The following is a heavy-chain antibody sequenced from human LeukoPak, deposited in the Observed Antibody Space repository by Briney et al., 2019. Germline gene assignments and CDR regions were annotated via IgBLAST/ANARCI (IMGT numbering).Heavy chain of an antibody. J-gene: IGHJ4*02. Sequence: GGSLRLSCAASGFTFSSYAMSWVRQAPGKGLEWVSAISGSGGSTYYADSVKGRFTISRDNSKNTLYLQTNSLRAEDTAVYYCAKDLGDPWNYFDYWGQGTLVTVSS. D-gene: IGHD3-16*01. CDR1: GFTFSSYA. CDR3: AKDLGDPWNYFDY. CDR2: ISGSGGST. V-gene: IGHV3-23*01.